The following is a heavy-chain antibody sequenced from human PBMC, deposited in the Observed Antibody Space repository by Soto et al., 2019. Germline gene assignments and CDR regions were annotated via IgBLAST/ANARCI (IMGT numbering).Heavy chain of an antibody. CDR3: ARLEYYGFPDYFDF. Sequence: QVQLQESGPGLVKPSQTLSLTCTVSGVSIISSNYYWSWIRQPPGKGLECIGYMFYTGSTFYNPSLQSRVTMSVDTSKNQFSLRLSSVTAADTAVYYCARLEYYGFPDYFDFWGQGTLVTVSS. D-gene: IGHD3-10*01. V-gene: IGHV4-30-4*01. CDR1: GVSIISSNYY. CDR2: MFYTGST. J-gene: IGHJ4*02.